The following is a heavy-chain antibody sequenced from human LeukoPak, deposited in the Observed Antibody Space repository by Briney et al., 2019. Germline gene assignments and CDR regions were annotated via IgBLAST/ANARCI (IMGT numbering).Heavy chain of an antibody. Sequence: VASVKLSCKASGYTFTAYYMHWVRQAPGQGLEWMGWINPNSGGTNYAQTFQGRVTMTRDTSISTAYMELSSLRSEETAVYYCARDQLGALDIWGQGTMVTVSS. CDR1: GYTFTAYY. CDR3: ARDQLGALDI. CDR2: INPNSGGT. D-gene: IGHD3-10*01. J-gene: IGHJ3*02. V-gene: IGHV1-2*02.